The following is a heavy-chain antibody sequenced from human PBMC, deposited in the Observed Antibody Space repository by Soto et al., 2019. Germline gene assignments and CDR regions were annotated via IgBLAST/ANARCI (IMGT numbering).Heavy chain of an antibody. CDR1: GFTFSSYG. Sequence: PGGSLRLSCAASGFTFSSYGMHWVRQAPGKGLEWVAVISYHGSNKYYADSVKGRFTISRDNSKNTLYLQMNSLRAEDTAVYYCAKGDDYSNYAPLFPNFDYWGQGTLVTVSS. CDR3: AKGDDYSNYAPLFPNFDY. V-gene: IGHV3-30*18. CDR2: ISYHGSNK. J-gene: IGHJ4*02. D-gene: IGHD4-4*01.